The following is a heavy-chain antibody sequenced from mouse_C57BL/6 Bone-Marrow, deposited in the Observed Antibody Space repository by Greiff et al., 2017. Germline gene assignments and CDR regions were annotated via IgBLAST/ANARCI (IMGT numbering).Heavy chain of an antibody. CDR1: GYSFTDYY. J-gene: IGHJ4*01. V-gene: IGHV1-39*01. CDR3: ARGYDYDYAMDY. D-gene: IGHD2-4*01. CDR2: INPNYGST. Sequence: EVQLQESGAELVKPGASVKISCKASGYSFTDYYMNWVKQRHGKGLEWIGVINPNYGSTIYNQKFKGKATLTVDQSSSTAYMQLNSLTSEDSAVYYCARGYDYDYAMDYGGRGTAVTVSS.